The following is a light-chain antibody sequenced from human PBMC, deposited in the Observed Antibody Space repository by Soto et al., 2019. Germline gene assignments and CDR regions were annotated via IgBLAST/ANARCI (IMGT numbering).Light chain of an antibody. J-gene: IGKJ4*01. V-gene: IGKV3-15*01. Sequence: DIVMTQSPATLSVSPRQRATCSCRASPSVSSDLAWYQQKPGQAPRLLIYATSPRATGIPARFSGSGSGTEFTLTISSLQSEDFAVYFCQKYDKWPLTFGGGTKVDIK. CDR1: PSVSSD. CDR2: ATS. CDR3: QKYDKWPLT.